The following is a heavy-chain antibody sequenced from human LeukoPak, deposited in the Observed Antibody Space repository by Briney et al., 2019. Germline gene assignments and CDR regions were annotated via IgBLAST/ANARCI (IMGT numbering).Heavy chain of an antibody. CDR3: GSSAPRIVGASKALSD. D-gene: IGHD1-26*01. V-gene: IGHV3-23*01. CDR2: ISGSGGIT. Sequence: GGSLRLSCAVSGFTFSSYAMSWVRQAPGKGLEWVSVISGSGGITYYSDSVKGRFTISRDNSKNTLYLQMNSLRAEDTAVYYCGSSAPRIVGASKALSDWGQGTLVTVSS. J-gene: IGHJ4*02. CDR1: GFTFSSYA.